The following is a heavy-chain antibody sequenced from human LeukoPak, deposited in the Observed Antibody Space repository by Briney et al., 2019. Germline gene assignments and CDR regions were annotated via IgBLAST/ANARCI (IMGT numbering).Heavy chain of an antibody. V-gene: IGHV4-34*01. D-gene: IGHD1-1*01. CDR3: ARARWNHYFDY. Sequence: SETLSLTCAVYGGSFSGYYWSWIRQPPGKGLEWIGEINHSGSTNYNPSLKSRVTISVDTSKNQFSLKLRSVTAADTAVYYCARARWNHYFDYWGQGTLVTVSS. J-gene: IGHJ4*02. CDR1: GGSFSGYY. CDR2: INHSGST.